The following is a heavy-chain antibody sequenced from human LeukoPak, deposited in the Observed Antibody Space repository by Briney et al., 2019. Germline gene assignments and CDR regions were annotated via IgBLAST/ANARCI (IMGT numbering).Heavy chain of an antibody. Sequence: ASVKVSCKASGYTFTGYYMHWVRQAPGQGLEWMGWINPNSGGTNYAQKFQGRVTMTRDTSISTAYMELSRLRSDDTAVYYCARVNSGGYCTNGACYRDYYGMDVWGQGTTVTVSS. CDR3: ARVNSGGYCTNGACYRDYYGMDV. CDR1: GYTFTGYY. D-gene: IGHD2-8*01. J-gene: IGHJ6*02. CDR2: INPNSGGT. V-gene: IGHV1-2*02.